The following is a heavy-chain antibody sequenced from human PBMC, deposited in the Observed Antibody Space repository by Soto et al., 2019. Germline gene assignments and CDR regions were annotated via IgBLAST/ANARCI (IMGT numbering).Heavy chain of an antibody. CDR2: IWYDGSNK. CDR3: VSNTAMVKRFHY. Sequence: PGGSLRLSCAASGFIFSSYGMNWVRQAPGKGLEWVAVIWYDGSNKYYADSVKGRFTISRDNSKNTLYLQMNSLRAEDTAVYYCVSNTAMVKRFHYWGQGTLVTVSS. V-gene: IGHV3-30*02. CDR1: GFIFSSYG. J-gene: IGHJ4*02. D-gene: IGHD5-18*01.